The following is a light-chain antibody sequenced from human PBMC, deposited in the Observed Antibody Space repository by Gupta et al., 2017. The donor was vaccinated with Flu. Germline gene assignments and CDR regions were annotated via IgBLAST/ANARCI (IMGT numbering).Light chain of an antibody. CDR1: QGVSRW. CDR2: EAS. J-gene: IGKJ4*01. CDR3: QHADSYPLT. V-gene: IGKV1-12*01. Sequence: DIQMTQSPSSVSASVGDTVTITCQASQGVSRWLAWYQQKPGKAPKLLIYEASSLESGVPTRFSGSASGTDFTLTISNLQPEDFATYYCQHADSYPLTFRGGTKVDIK.